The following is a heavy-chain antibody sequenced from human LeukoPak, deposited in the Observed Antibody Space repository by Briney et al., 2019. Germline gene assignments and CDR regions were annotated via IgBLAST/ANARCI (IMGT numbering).Heavy chain of an antibody. V-gene: IGHV4-38-2*01. CDR2: IYHSGNT. J-gene: IGHJ4*02. CDR1: GSSISSGNY. CDR3: ARGGFCSGPTCYSLWF. D-gene: IGHD2-15*01. Sequence: SETLSLTCGVSGSSISSGNYWGWIRQPPGQGLEWIGTIYHSGNTYYNPSLKSRVTLSVDTSKNQFSLNLNSVTAADTAVDFCARGGFCSGPTCYSLWFWGPGTLVTVSS.